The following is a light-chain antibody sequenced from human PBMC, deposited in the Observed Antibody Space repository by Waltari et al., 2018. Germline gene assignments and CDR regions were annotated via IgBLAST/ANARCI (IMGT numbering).Light chain of an antibody. CDR2: GTS. J-gene: IGKJ1*01. CDR1: QSIGSY. Sequence: EVVLTQSPGTLSLSPGEGATLSCRASQSIGSYLGWYQQKPGQAPRPLIPGTSSRATGIPDRFIGSGSGTDFTLTISSLEPEDFAVYYCQQYASTPPTFGQGTKLE. CDR3: QQYASTPPT. V-gene: IGKV3-20*01.